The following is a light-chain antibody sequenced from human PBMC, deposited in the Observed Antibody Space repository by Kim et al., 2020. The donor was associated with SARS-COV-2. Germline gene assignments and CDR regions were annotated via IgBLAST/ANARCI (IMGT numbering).Light chain of an antibody. CDR2: GVT. Sequence: GQSVTISCTGTSRDIGGHNYVSWYQHHPGKAPKLMIFGVTRRPSGVPDRFSGSKSGNTASLTIFGLQAEDEADYYCCSFAGSYILIFGGGTKVTVL. J-gene: IGLJ2*01. CDR1: SRDIGGHNY. CDR3: CSFAGSYILI. V-gene: IGLV2-11*01.